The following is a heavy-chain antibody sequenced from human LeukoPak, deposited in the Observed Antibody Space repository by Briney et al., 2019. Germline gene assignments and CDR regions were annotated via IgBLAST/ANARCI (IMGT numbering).Heavy chain of an antibody. Sequence: GGSLTLSCAASGFSLSGYWMHWVRQVPGKGLVWVSRMSSEGSGTTYADSVKGRFTISRDNAKNTLYLQMNSLRVEDTAFYYCARGPYSSSWYWYFDLWGRGTLVTVSS. CDR1: GFSLSGYW. CDR3: ARGPYSSSWYWYFDL. D-gene: IGHD6-13*01. V-gene: IGHV3-74*01. CDR2: MSSEGSGT. J-gene: IGHJ2*01.